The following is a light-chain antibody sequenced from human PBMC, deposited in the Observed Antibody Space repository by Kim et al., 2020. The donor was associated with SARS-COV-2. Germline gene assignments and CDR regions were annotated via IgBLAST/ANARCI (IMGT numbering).Light chain of an antibody. J-gene: IGKJ1*01. V-gene: IGKV1-16*02. CDR3: QQYHSNPPT. CDR2: DAS. CDR1: QDIRNH. Sequence: ASVGDSGTINCRASQDIRNHLAWFQQKPGKAPKSLIYDASTLQSGVPSKFSGRNAGTEFTLTINSLQPEDFATYYCQQYHSNPPTFGQGTKVDIK.